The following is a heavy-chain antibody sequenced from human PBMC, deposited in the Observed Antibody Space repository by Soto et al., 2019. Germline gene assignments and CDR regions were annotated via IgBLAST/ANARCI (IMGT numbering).Heavy chain of an antibody. Sequence: WVSLRLSCAASGFTFSSYWMDWVRQAPGKGLEWVANINQDGSEKHFVDSVKGRFSISRDNAKNSLYLEMSSLTAEDSALYYCSRSLDYWGQETLVTVSS. CDR3: SRSLDY. CDR2: INQDGSEK. V-gene: IGHV3-7*01. J-gene: IGHJ4*02. CDR1: GFTFSSYW.